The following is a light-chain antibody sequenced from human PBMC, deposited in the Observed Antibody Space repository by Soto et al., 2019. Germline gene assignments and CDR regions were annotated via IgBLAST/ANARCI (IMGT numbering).Light chain of an antibody. CDR2: GAS. J-gene: IGKJ1*01. Sequence: EIVMTQSPATLSVSPGERATLSCRASQSVSSNLAWYQQKPGQAPRLLIYGASTRATGIPARFSGSGSGTEFTLTFSSLQSEDFAVYYCQQYNNWPRGVTFGQGTKVEIK. V-gene: IGKV3-15*01. CDR3: QQYNNWPRGVT. CDR1: QSVSSN.